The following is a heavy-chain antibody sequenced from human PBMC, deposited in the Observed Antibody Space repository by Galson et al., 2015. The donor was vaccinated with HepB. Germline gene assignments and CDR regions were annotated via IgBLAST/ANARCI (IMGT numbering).Heavy chain of an antibody. V-gene: IGHV7-4-1*02. CDR1: GYTFTSYA. CDR3: ARDLSSEDTAMVGDY. Sequence: SVKVSCKASGYTFTSYAMNGVRQAPGQGLEWMGWINTNTGNPTYAQGFTGRFVFSLDTSVSTAYLQISSLKAEDTAVYYCARDLSSEDTAMVGDYWGQGTLVTVSS. J-gene: IGHJ4*02. CDR2: INTNTGNP. D-gene: IGHD5-18*01.